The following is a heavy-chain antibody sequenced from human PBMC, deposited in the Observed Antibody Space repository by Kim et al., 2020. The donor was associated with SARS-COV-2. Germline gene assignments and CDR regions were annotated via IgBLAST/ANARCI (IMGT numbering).Heavy chain of an antibody. V-gene: IGHV3-23*01. CDR2: ISGRTTNT. J-gene: IGHJ6*02. CDR3: ARADSGNYYYGMDV. CDR1: GFTFSTYA. Sequence: GGSLRLSCAASGFTFSTYAFCWVRQAPGKGLEWVSAISGRTTNTYYADSVRGRFTISRDNSRNTLYLQMNSLRAEDTGLYYCARADSGNYYYGMDVWGQGTTVTVSS. D-gene: IGHD2-21*01.